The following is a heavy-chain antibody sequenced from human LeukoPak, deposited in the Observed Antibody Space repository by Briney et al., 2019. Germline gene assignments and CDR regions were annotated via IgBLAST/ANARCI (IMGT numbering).Heavy chain of an antibody. J-gene: IGHJ6*02. V-gene: IGHV1-8*01. D-gene: IGHD3-22*01. CDR2: MNPNSGNT. Sequence: GASVKVSCTASGYTFTSYDINWVRQATGQGLEWMGWMNPNSGNTGYAQKLQGRVTMTRNTSISTAYMELSSLRSEDTVVYYCAAEPYYYDSSGYLMDVWGQGTTVTVSS. CDR1: GYTFTSYD. CDR3: AAEPYYYDSSGYLMDV.